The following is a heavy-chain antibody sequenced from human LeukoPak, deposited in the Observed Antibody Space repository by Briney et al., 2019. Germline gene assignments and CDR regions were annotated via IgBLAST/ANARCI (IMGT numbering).Heavy chain of an antibody. V-gene: IGHV4-30-2*01. D-gene: IGHD2-2*01. CDR2: INHSGST. J-gene: IGHJ4*02. CDR1: GGSISSGGYS. CDR3: ARGPRYCSSTSCYLDY. Sequence: SETLSLTCAVSGGSISSGGYSWSWIRQPPGKGLEWIGYINHSGSTNYNPSLKSRVTISVDTSKNQFSLKLSSVTAADTAVYYCARGPRYCSSTSCYLDYWGQGTLVTVSS.